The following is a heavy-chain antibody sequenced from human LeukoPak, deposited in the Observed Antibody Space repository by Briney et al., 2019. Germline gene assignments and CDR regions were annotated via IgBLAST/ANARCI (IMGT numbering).Heavy chain of an antibody. J-gene: IGHJ4*02. V-gene: IGHV4-39*01. CDR1: GGSISSSSYY. CDR2: VYYTGST. Sequence: SETLSLTCNVSGGSISSSSYYWGWIRQPPGKGLEWIGSVYYTGSTYYNPSLKSRVTISEDTSKNQFSLKLISVAAAETAVYYCARLAMVSPGLTYVDNWGQGTLVSVSS. CDR3: ARLAMVSPGLTYVDN. D-gene: IGHD1-14*01.